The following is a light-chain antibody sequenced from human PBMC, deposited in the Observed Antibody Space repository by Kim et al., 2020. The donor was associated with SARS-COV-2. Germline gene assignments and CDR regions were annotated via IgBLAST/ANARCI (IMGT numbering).Light chain of an antibody. V-gene: IGLV1-40*01. CDR3: HSYDSGLSGSV. Sequence: HRDTTSCTWSSSSIGAGYDVHWYQQLPRTAPNLLIYGNGNRPSGVPDRCSGSKSGTSASPAITGLQAEDEDDYYCHSYDSGLSGSVFGGGTKLTVL. J-gene: IGLJ3*02. CDR2: GNG. CDR1: SSSIGAGYD.